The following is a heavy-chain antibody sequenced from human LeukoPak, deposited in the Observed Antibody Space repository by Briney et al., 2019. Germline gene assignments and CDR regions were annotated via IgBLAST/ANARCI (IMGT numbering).Heavy chain of an antibody. V-gene: IGHV4-39*02. J-gene: IGHJ5*02. D-gene: IGHD2-2*03. CDR3: ARLWIVATWFDA. Sequence: SETLSLTCTVSNGSMTSDSYYWAWVRQPPGKGLEWVGTIFYSGKTYYSASLKSRVTVSLDTSKKNFSLRLSSVTAADTAVYYCARLWIVATWFDAWGQGALVTVSS. CDR1: NGSMTSDSYY. CDR2: IFYSGKT.